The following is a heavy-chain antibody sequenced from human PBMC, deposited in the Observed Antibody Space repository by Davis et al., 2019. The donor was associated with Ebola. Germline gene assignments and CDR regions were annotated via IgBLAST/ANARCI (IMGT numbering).Heavy chain of an antibody. CDR2: ISGSGGDP. J-gene: IGHJ6*04. V-gene: IGHV3-23*01. Sequence: PGGSLRLSCAGSGFTFSTYAMTWVRQAPGKGLEWVSPISGSGGDPHYAASVKGRFTISRDNSKNTLYLQMNSLRAEDTAGFYCAKRATVKVAGDNYYKAMDVWGKGTTVTVSS. CDR3: AKRATVKVAGDNYYKAMDV. CDR1: GFTFSTYA. D-gene: IGHD6-19*01.